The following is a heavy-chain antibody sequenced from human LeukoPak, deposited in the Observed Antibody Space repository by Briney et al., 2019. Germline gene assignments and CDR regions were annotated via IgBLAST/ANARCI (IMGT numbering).Heavy chain of an antibody. J-gene: IGHJ5*02. CDR1: GFTFSSYE. Sequence: GSLRLSCAASGFTFSSYEMNWVRQAPGKGLEWVSYISISGSTRYYADSVKGRFTISRDDAKNSLYVQMNSLRVEDTAVYYCAREGRTLTGYPFDPWGQGTLVTVSS. D-gene: IGHD3-9*01. CDR2: ISISGSTR. CDR3: AREGRTLTGYPFDP. V-gene: IGHV3-48*03.